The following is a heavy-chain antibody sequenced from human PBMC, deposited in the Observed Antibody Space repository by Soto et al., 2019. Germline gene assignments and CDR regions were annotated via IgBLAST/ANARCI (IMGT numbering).Heavy chain of an antibody. CDR2: IYYSGST. J-gene: IGHJ6*03. Sequence: SETLSLTCTVSGGSISSYYWSWIRQPPGKGLEWIGYIYYSGSTNYNPSLKSRVTISVDTSKNQFSLKLSSVTAADTAVYYCARTLTAYYYYYMDVWGKGTTVTVSS. V-gene: IGHV4-59*01. CDR3: ARTLTAYYYYYMDV. D-gene: IGHD3-16*01. CDR1: GGSISSYY.